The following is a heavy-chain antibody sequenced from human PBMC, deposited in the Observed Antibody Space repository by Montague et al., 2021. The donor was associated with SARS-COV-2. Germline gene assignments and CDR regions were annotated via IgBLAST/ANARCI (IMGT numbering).Heavy chain of an antibody. CDR1: GSSINNTSYY. J-gene: IGHJ5*02. V-gene: IGHV4-39*01. Sequence: SETLSLTCTVSGSSINNTSYYWGWIRQPPGKGLEWIGSIFYRGNTHYNASLKSRVTVSVDTSKNQFSLNLTSVTAADTALYYCARLTTSGSIAWGQGTLVTVSS. CDR2: IFYRGNT. D-gene: IGHD6-19*01. CDR3: ARLTTSGSIA.